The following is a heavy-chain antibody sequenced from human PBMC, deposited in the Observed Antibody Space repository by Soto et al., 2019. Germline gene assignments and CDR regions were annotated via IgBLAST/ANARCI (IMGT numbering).Heavy chain of an antibody. J-gene: IGHJ6*02. CDR3: ARDLEDVFSGSYAYYYAMDV. V-gene: IGHV1-18*01. CDR1: GYSFTSYG. CDR2: ISTHTGHT. Sequence: QVQVVQSGAEVTKPGASVKVSCKASGYSFTSYGISWVRQAPGQGLEWMGWISTHTGHTNYAQKLQGRVTLTRDTSTSTAYMELGSLRSDDTAVYYCARDLEDVFSGSYAYYYAMDVWGQGTTVTVSS. D-gene: IGHD6-19*01.